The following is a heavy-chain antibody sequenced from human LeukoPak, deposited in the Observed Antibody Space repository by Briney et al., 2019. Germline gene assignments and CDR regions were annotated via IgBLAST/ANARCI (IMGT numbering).Heavy chain of an antibody. Sequence: SETLSLTCTVSGGSISSDHWNWIRQPPGKGLEWIGCIFYSGRTYCNPSLKSRVSISIDMSKSQFSLRLTSVTAADTAVYYCARKNDFEIWGQGTLVTVSS. CDR3: ARKNDFEI. J-gene: IGHJ3*02. D-gene: IGHD2/OR15-2a*01. CDR1: GGSISSDH. V-gene: IGHV4-59*01. CDR2: IFYSGRT.